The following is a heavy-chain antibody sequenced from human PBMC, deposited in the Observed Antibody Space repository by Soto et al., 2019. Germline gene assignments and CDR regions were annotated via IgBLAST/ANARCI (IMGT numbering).Heavy chain of an antibody. CDR2: ISAYNGNT. CDR3: ARDANYDILTGRGGFDP. D-gene: IGHD3-9*01. Sequence: ASVKVSCKASGYTFTSYGISWARQAPGQGLEWMGWISAYNGNTNYAQKLQGRVTMTTDTSTSTAYMELRSLRSDDTAVYYCARDANYDILTGRGGFDPWGQGTLVTVSS. J-gene: IGHJ5*02. V-gene: IGHV1-18*01. CDR1: GYTFTSYG.